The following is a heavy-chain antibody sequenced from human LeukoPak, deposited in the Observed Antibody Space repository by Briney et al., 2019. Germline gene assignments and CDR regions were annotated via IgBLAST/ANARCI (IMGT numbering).Heavy chain of an antibody. D-gene: IGHD4-11*01. J-gene: IGHJ6*02. V-gene: IGHV4-34*01. Sequence: PSETLSLTCAVYGGSFSGYCWSWVRQPPGKGLEWIGEIKHSGSTNYKPSLKSGVTISVDTSKNQFSLKLSSVTAADTAVYYCARDDYSNYYYYGMDVWGQGTTVTVSS. CDR1: GGSFSGYC. CDR2: IKHSGST. CDR3: ARDDYSNYYYYGMDV.